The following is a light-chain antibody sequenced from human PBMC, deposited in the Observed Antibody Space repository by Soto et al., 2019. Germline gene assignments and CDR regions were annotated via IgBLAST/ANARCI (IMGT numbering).Light chain of an antibody. CDR3: QQSYSTPRT. CDR2: AAS. J-gene: IGKJ2*01. Sequence: DIQMTQSPSSLSASVGDRVTITCRASQSISSYLNWYQQKPGKAPKLLIYAASSLQSGVPSRFSGSGSGTDFTLTISSLQPEDFATDDCQQSYSTPRTFGQGNKLESK. V-gene: IGKV1-39*01. CDR1: QSISSY.